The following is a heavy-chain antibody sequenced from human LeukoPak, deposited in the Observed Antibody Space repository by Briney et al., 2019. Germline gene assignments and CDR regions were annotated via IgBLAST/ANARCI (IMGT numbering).Heavy chain of an antibody. Sequence: SETLSLTCTVSGASISSRSNYWGWIRQPPGKGLEWIGSIYYSGGTYYNPSLKSRVTISVDTSKNQFSLKLTSLTAADTAVYYCARLTRYGDARVWGQGTLVTVSS. CDR3: ARLTRYGDARV. CDR1: GASISSRSNY. D-gene: IGHD4-17*01. V-gene: IGHV4-39*01. CDR2: IYYSGGT. J-gene: IGHJ4*02.